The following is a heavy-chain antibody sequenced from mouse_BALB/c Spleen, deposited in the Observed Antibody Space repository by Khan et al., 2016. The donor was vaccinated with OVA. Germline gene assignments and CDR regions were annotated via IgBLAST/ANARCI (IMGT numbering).Heavy chain of an antibody. CDR2: INTYTGEP. Sequence: QIQLVQSGPELKKPGETVQISCKASGFTFTNYGMNWVKQAPGKGLKWMGWINTYTGEPNFADDFKGRFAFSLKTSVRTAYLQINSLKNEDTSTYFCARVGYNGTMDCWGQGTSVTVAS. CDR1: GFTFTNYG. CDR3: ARVGYNGTMDC. V-gene: IGHV9-3-1*01. J-gene: IGHJ4*01. D-gene: IGHD2-14*01.